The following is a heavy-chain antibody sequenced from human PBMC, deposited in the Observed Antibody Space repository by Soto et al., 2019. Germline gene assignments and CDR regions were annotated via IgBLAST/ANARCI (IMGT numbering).Heavy chain of an antibody. CDR2: ISAYNGNT. CDR3: TRDMVAYGSGSYYKGAFDY. V-gene: IGHV1-18*01. CDR1: GYTFTSYG. D-gene: IGHD3-10*01. J-gene: IGHJ4*02. Sequence: ASVKVSCKASGYTFTSYGISWVRQAPGQGLEWMGWISAYNGNTNYAQKHKGRVTMTTDTSTSTDNMELRRLRYDDTDMYNCTRDMVAYGSGSYYKGAFDYWGQGTLVTVSS.